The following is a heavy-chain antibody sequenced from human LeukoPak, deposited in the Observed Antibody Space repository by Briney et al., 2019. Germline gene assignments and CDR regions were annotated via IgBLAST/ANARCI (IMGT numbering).Heavy chain of an antibody. V-gene: IGHV3-48*03. CDR2: ISSSGSTI. D-gene: IGHD3-10*01. Sequence: GGSLRLSCAASGFTFSSYEWNWVRQAPGKGLEWVSYISSSGSTIYYAYSVKGGFTTAKAYAKNLLYLQMNSLRAEATAYYYCATDSHYYCSASYYNLNSNDWIPLWVRGEAMDVWGKGTTVTVSS. CDR3: ATDSHYYCSASYYNLNSNDWIPLWVRGEAMDV. J-gene: IGHJ6*03. CDR1: GFTFSSYE.